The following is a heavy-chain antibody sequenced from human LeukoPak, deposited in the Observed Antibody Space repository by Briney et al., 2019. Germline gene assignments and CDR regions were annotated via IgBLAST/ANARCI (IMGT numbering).Heavy chain of an antibody. Sequence: PGRSLRLSCAASGFTFSSYAMYWVRQSPGKGLEWVAVISYDGSNKYYADSVKGRFTISRDNSKNTLYLQMNSLRAEDTAVYYCARDYMTGGDSSGSHRESYYYGMDVWGQGTTVTVSS. V-gene: IGHV3-30*04. CDR1: GFTFSSYA. CDR3: ARDYMTGGDSSGSHRESYYYGMDV. D-gene: IGHD3-22*01. CDR2: ISYDGSNK. J-gene: IGHJ6*02.